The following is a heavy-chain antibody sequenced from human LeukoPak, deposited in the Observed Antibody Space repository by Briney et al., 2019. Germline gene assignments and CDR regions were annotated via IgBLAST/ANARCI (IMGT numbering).Heavy chain of an antibody. V-gene: IGHV4-59*01. Sequence: PSETLTLTCTVSGGSISSYVWSWIRQPPGKGLEWIGYIYSSGSTTYNPSLNSRVTISVDMSKNQFSLSLTSVTAADTAVYCCATARVAVPGPDFNFWGQGILVTVSS. J-gene: IGHJ4*02. CDR2: IYSSGST. CDR3: ATARVAVPGPDFNF. CDR1: GGSISSYV. D-gene: IGHD6-19*01.